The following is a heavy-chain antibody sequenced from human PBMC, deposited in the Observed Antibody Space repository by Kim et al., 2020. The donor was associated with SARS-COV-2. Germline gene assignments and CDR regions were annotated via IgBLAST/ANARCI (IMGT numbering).Heavy chain of an antibody. Sequence: GGSLRLSCVASGFSFKDYGMHWVRQAPGKGPEWVAVISYDGSKKYTGDSAKGRFTISRDNSKQTVYLQMNSLRPEDTAVYFCEKDWAVCWSEYKRHYFDHWGQGARVTVSS. CDR2: ISYDGSKK. CDR1: GFSFKDYG. CDR3: EKDWAVCWSEYKRHYFDH. V-gene: IGHV3-30*18. J-gene: IGHJ4*02. D-gene: IGHD6-6*01.